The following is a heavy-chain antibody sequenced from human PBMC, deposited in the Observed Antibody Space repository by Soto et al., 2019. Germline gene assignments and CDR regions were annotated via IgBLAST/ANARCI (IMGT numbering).Heavy chain of an antibody. CDR3: ARGSSSGYYYYYGMDV. D-gene: IGHD2-2*01. CDR2: ISSSGSTI. J-gene: IGHJ6*02. V-gene: IGHV3-11*01. CDR1: GFTFSDYY. Sequence: GGSLRLSCAASGFTFSDYYMSWIRQAPGKGLEWVSYISSSGSTIYYADSVKGRFTISRDNAKNSLYLQMNSLRAEDTAVYYCARGSSSGYYYYYGMDVWGQGTTVTVSS.